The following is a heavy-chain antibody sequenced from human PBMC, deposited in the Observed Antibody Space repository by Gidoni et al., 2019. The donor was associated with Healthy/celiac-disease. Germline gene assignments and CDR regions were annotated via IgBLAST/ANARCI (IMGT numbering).Heavy chain of an antibody. D-gene: IGHD2-2*01. V-gene: IGHV4-34*01. CDR1: GGSFSGYD. Sequence: QVQLQQWGAGLLKPSETLSLTCAVNGGSFSGYDWSWIRQPPGKGLEWIGEINHSGGTNYNPSLQSRVTISVDTSKNQFSLKLSSVTAADTAVYYCARAPYCSSTSCFLMYYFDYWGQGTLVTVSS. CDR2: INHSGGT. J-gene: IGHJ4*02. CDR3: ARAPYCSSTSCFLMYYFDY.